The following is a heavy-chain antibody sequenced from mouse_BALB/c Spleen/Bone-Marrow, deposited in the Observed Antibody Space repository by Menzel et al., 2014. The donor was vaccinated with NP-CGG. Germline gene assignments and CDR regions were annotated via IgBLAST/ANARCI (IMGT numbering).Heavy chain of an antibody. CDR3: TRGFAY. V-gene: IGHV1S22*01. Sequence: LKDSGSELVRPGASVKLSCKASGYTFTSYWMHWVKQRHGQGLEWIGNIYPGSGSTNYDEKFKSKGTLTVDTSSSTAYMHLSSLTSEDSAVYYCTRGFAYWGQGTLVTVSA. CDR2: IYPGSGST. CDR1: GYTFTSYW. J-gene: IGHJ3*01.